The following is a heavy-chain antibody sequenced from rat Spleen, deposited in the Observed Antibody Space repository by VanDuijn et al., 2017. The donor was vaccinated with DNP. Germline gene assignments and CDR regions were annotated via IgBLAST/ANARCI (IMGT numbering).Heavy chain of an antibody. Sequence: EVQLVESGGGLVQPGRSMKLSCAASGFTFSNYGMAWVRQAPTKGLEWIATITSGGSPYYLDSVKGRFTISRDNAKSTLYLQMSKLGSEDTAIYYCTRETGPAYYWGQGVMVTVSS. V-gene: IGHV5-25*01. J-gene: IGHJ2*01. CDR1: GFTFSNYG. CDR3: TRETGPAYY. D-gene: IGHD4-1*01. CDR2: ITSGGSP.